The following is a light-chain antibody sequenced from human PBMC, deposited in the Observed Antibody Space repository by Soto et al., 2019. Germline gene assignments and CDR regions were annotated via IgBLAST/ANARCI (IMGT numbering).Light chain of an antibody. CDR3: QQYNNWPPFT. V-gene: IGKV3-15*01. CDR1: QSVSSN. J-gene: IGKJ3*01. CDR2: GAS. Sequence: EFVLTQSPATLSLSPGERATLSCRASQSVSSNLAWYQQKPGQAPRLLIYGASTRATGIPARFSGSGSGTEFTLTISSLQSEDFAVYYCQQYNNWPPFTFGPGTKVDIK.